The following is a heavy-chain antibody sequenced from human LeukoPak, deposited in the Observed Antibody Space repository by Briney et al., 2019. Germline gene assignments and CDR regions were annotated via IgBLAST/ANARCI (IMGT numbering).Heavy chain of an antibody. CDR3: AKVGYGSNGYYYFDY. V-gene: IGHV3-30*02. Sequence: GGSLRLSCAPSGFTFSNYGMHWVRQAPGKGLEWVAFIPYDGTNKYYADSVKGRFTISRDNSRNTLYLQMNSLRAEDTAVYYCAKVGYGSNGYYYFDYWGQGTLVTVSS. CDR2: IPYDGTNK. D-gene: IGHD3-22*01. CDR1: GFTFSNYG. J-gene: IGHJ4*02.